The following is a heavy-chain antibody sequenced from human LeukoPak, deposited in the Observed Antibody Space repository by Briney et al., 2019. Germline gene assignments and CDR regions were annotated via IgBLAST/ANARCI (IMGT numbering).Heavy chain of an antibody. CDR3: GVDYGIDN. CDR2: IDHIGNT. CDR1: GGSIRRTSYY. Sequence: PSETVSLTCTVSGGSIRRTSYYWGWIRQPPGKGLEWIGCIDHIGNTYYSPSLKSRVAISVDTSKNQFSLRLNSVTAADTAVYVCGVDYGIDNWGQGTLVTVSS. V-gene: IGHV4-39*01. D-gene: IGHD4-17*01. J-gene: IGHJ4*02.